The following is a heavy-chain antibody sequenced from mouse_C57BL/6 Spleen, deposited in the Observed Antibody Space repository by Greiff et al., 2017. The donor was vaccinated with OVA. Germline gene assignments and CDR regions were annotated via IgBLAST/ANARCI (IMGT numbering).Heavy chain of an antibody. D-gene: IGHD1-1*01. CDR1: GFNIKNPY. Sequence: EVQLQQSVAELVRPGASVKLSCTASGFNIKNPYMHWVKQRPEQGLEWIGRIDPANGNTKYAPKFQGKATITADTSSNTAYLQLSSLTSEDTAIYYCASYYGSSYWYFDVWGTGTTVTVSS. CDR3: ASYYGSSYWYFDV. J-gene: IGHJ1*03. CDR2: IDPANGNT. V-gene: IGHV14-3*01.